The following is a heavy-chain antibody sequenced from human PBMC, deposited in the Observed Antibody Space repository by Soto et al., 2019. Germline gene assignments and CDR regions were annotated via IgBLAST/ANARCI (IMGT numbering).Heavy chain of an antibody. D-gene: IGHD3-22*01. CDR3: ARDYYDSSDNTFDI. V-gene: IGHV3-21*01. Sequence: EVQLVESGGGLVKPGRSLRLSCAASGFTFSTYSMNWVRQAPGKGLEWVSSISSSSSYIYYADSVKGRFTISRDNAKNSLYLQMNSLRGEDTAVYYCARDYYDSSDNTFDIWGQGTMVTVSS. CDR2: ISSSSSYI. CDR1: GFTFSTYS. J-gene: IGHJ3*02.